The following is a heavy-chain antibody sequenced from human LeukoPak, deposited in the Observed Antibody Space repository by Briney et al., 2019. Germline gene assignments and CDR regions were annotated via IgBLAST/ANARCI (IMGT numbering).Heavy chain of an antibody. V-gene: IGHV3-33*06. D-gene: IGHD4-17*01. CDR2: IWYDGSNK. J-gene: IGHJ4*02. Sequence: GGSLRLSCAASGFTFSSYGMHWVRQAPGKGLEWVAVIWYDGSNKYYADSVKVRFTISRDNSKNTLYLQMNSLRAEDTAVYYCAKDVATTVTSLGYWGQGTLVTVSS. CDR3: AKDVATTVTSLGY. CDR1: GFTFSSYG.